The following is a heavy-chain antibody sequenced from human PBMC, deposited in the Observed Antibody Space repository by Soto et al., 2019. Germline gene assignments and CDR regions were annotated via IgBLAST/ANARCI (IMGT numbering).Heavy chain of an antibody. CDR1: GFTVSSNY. CDR3: ARDSSEMATAHSGMDV. V-gene: IGHV3-53*01. Sequence: GGSLRLSCAASGFTVSSNYMSWVRQAPGKGLEWVSVIYSGGSTYYADSVKGRFTISRDNSKNTLYLQMNSLRAEDTAVYYCARDSSEMATAHSGMDVWGQGITVTISS. J-gene: IGHJ6*02. D-gene: IGHD5-18*01. CDR2: IYSGGST.